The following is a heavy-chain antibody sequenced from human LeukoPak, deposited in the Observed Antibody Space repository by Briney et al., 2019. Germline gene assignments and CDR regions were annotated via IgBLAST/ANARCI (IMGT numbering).Heavy chain of an antibody. CDR1: GFTFSSYA. CDR2: ISGSGGST. D-gene: IGHD3-3*01. Sequence: GGSLRLSCAASGFTFSSYAMSWVRQAPGKGLEWVSAISGSGGSTYYADSVKGRFTISRDNSKNTLYLQMNSLRAEDTAVYYCAKDLAGELRFLELLLLDKYYYGMDVWGQGTTVTVSS. J-gene: IGHJ6*02. V-gene: IGHV3-23*01. CDR3: AKDLAGELRFLELLLLDKYYYGMDV.